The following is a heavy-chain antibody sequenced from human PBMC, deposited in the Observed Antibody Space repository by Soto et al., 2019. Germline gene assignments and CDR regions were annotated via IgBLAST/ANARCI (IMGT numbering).Heavy chain of an antibody. CDR1: SGSVTSDNFY. V-gene: IGHV4-61*01. D-gene: IGHD3-22*01. CDR3: ARVSVVQSLDY. J-gene: IGHJ4*02. CDR2: VSHSGST. Sequence: SETLSLTCTVSSGSVTSDNFYWIWVRQPPGKGLEYIGYVSHSGSTHYNPSLESRVTISIDTSQNQFSLELRSVTAADTAVYYCARVSVVQSLDYWGQGTLVTVSS.